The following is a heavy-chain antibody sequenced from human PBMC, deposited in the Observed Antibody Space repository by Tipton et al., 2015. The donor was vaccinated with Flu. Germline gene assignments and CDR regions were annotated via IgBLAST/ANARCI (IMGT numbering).Heavy chain of an antibody. CDR3: ARDQSGYYGSGSYSSDY. Sequence: SGFTFSSYEMNWVRQAPGKGLEWVSYISSSDSPIYYADSVKGRFTISRDNAKNSLYLQMNSLRAEDTAVYYCARDQSGYYGSGSYSSDYWGQGTLVTVSS. CDR2: ISSSDSPI. CDR1: GFTFSSYE. V-gene: IGHV3-48*03. D-gene: IGHD3-10*01. J-gene: IGHJ4*02.